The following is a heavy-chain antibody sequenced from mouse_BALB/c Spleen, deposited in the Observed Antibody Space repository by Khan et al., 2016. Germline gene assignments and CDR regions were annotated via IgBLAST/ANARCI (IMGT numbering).Heavy chain of an antibody. D-gene: IGHD1-1*01. V-gene: IGHV3-2*02. CDR2: ISYSGST. CDR3: AREGVTTVYAMDY. J-gene: IGHJ4*01. CDR1: GYSITSDYA. Sequence: EVQLQESGPGLVKPSQSLSLTCTVTGYSITSDYAWNWIRQFPGNKLEWMGYISYSGSTSYNPSLKSRTSITRDTSKNPSFLQFNSVTTEDTATYYSAREGVTTVYAMDYWGQGTSVTVSS.